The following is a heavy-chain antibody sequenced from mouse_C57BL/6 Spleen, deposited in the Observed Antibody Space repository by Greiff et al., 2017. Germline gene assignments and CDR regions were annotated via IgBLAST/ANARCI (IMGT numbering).Heavy chain of an antibody. CDR2: RRNKGNDYTT. V-gene: IGHV7-1*01. CDR1: GFTFSDFY. CDR3: ARDENAMDY. J-gene: IGHJ4*01. Sequence: EVQLVESGGGLVQSGRSLRLSCATSGFTFSDFYMEWVRQDPGKGLEWIAARRNKGNDYTTEYSASVKGRFIVSRDTSQSILYLQMNALRAEDTASYYCARDENAMDYWGQGPSVTVS.